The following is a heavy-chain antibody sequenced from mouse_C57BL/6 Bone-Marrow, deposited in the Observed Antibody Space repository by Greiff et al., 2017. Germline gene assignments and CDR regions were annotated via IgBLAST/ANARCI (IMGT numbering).Heavy chain of an antibody. Sequence: QVQLQQPGAELVMPGASVKLSCKASGYNFTSYWMHWVKQRPGQGLEWIGEIDPSDSYTNYNQKFKGKSTLSVDKSSSTAYMQLSILTSEDSAVYYCAREHYDQDYYAMDYWGQGTSVTGSS. V-gene: IGHV1-69*01. J-gene: IGHJ4*01. CDR1: GYNFTSYW. CDR3: AREHYDQDYYAMDY. D-gene: IGHD2-4*01. CDR2: IDPSDSYT.